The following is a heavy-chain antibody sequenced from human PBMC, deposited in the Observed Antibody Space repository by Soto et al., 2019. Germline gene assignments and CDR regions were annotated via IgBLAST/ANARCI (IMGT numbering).Heavy chain of an antibody. Sequence: GGSLRLSCAASGFTFDDYAMHWVRQAPGKGLEWVSGISWNSGSIGYADSVKGRFTISRDNAKNSLYLQMNSLSAEDTALYYCAKDIRAGYYYMDVWGKGTTVTVSS. J-gene: IGHJ6*03. CDR2: ISWNSGSI. CDR1: GFTFDDYA. D-gene: IGHD3-10*01. V-gene: IGHV3-9*01. CDR3: AKDIRAGYYYMDV.